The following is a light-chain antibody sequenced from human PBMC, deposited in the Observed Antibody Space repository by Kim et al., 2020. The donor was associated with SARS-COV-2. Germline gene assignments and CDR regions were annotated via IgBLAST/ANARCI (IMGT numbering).Light chain of an antibody. V-gene: IGLV1-40*01. CDR1: TSNIGAGYE. J-gene: IGLJ3*02. CDR2: DNN. Sequence: QPVTISCTGSTSNIGAGYEVHWYQQLPGTAPKLLIYDNNNRPSGVPDRFSGSKSGTSASLAITGLQAADEADYYCQSYDSSLSGWVFGGGTQLTVL. CDR3: QSYDSSLSGWV.